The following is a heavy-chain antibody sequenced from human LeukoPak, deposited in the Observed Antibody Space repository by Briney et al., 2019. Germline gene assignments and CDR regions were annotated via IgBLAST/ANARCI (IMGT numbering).Heavy chain of an antibody. CDR1: GGSFSGYY. D-gene: IGHD2-15*01. V-gene: IGHV4-34*01. CDR3: ASGRMDWFDP. Sequence: SETLSLTCAIYGGSFSGYYWSWIRQPPGKGLEWIGEINHSGSTNYNPSLKSRVTISVDTSKNQFSLKLSSVTAADTAVYYCASGRMDWFDPWGQGTLVTVSS. J-gene: IGHJ5*02. CDR2: INHSGST.